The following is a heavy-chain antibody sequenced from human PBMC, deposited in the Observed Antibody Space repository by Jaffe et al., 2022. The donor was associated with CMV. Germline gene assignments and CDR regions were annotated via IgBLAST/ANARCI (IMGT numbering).Heavy chain of an antibody. CDR1: GFTFDDYA. V-gene: IGHV3-9*01. CDR2: ISWNSGSI. D-gene: IGHD2-2*01. Sequence: EVQLVESGGGLVQPGRSLRLSCAASGFTFDDYAMHWVRQAPGKGLEWVSGISWNSGSIGYADSVKGRFTISRDNAKNSLYLQMNSLRAEDTALYYCAKDGGIVPAAPLGMMDVWGQGTTVTVSS. CDR3: AKDGGIVPAAPLGMMDV. J-gene: IGHJ6*02.